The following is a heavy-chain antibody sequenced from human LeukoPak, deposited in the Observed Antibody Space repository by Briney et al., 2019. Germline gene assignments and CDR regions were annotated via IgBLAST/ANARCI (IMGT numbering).Heavy chain of an antibody. V-gene: IGHV3-30-3*01. J-gene: IGHJ4*02. D-gene: IGHD3-3*01. CDR1: GFTFSSYA. CDR3: ARERVDFWSGYLQRY. Sequence: HPGGSLRLSCAASGFTFSSYAMHWVRQAPGKGLEWVAVISYDGGNKYYADSVKGRFTISRDNSKNTLYLQMNSLRAEDTAVYYCARERVDFWSGYLQRYWGQGTLVTVSS. CDR2: ISYDGGNK.